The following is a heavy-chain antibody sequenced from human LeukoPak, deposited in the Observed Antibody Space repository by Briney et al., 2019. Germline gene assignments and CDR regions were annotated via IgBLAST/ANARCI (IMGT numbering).Heavy chain of an antibody. Sequence: GGSLRLSCAASGFTFSIYWMTWVRQAPGKGLEWVANIKEDGSEKYYVDSVKGRYTISRDNAKKSLYQQMNSLRAEDTAVYYCARDWPTPRARIDYWGQGTLVTAPS. V-gene: IGHV3-7*01. CDR3: ARDWPTPRARIDY. CDR1: GFTFSIYW. D-gene: IGHD2-15*01. J-gene: IGHJ4*02. CDR2: IKEDGSEK.